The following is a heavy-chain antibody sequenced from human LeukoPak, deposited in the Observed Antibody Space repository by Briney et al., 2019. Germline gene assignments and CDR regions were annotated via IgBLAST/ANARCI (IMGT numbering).Heavy chain of an antibody. Sequence: GGSLRLSCAASGFSFSGSWLHWVRQTPGKGLVWVSRINGDGTSTTYADYADSVKGRFTISRDNAKNTLYLQMNSLRAEDTAVYHCARAPTNWVYFDYWGQGTLITVSS. D-gene: IGHD7-27*01. CDR1: GFSFSGSW. CDR3: ARAPTNWVYFDY. J-gene: IGHJ4*02. V-gene: IGHV3-74*01. CDR2: INGDGTST.